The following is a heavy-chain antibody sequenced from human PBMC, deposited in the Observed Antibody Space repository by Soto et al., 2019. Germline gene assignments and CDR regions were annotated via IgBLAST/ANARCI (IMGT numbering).Heavy chain of an antibody. J-gene: IGHJ4*02. CDR3: ARGWGSSWYYFDY. D-gene: IGHD6-13*01. CDR1: GDSFTGYY. Sequence: QVQLQESGPGLVKPSETLSLTCTVSGDSFTGYYWSWIRQSPGKGLEWIGYIYDSGSTNYYPSLKSRVTIAADTSKNQFSLKLNPVTAADKAVYYCARGWGSSWYYFDYWGQGTLVTVSS. V-gene: IGHV4-59*01. CDR2: IYDSGST.